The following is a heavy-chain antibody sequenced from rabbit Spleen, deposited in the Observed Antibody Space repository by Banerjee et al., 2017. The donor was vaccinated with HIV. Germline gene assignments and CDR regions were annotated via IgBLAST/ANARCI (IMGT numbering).Heavy chain of an antibody. V-gene: IGHV1S40*01. CDR1: GLDFSSSYW. CDR2: IGTSSGTT. J-gene: IGHJ6*01. D-gene: IGHD1-1*01. CDR3: ARDTSTSFSTYGMDL. Sequence: QSLEESGGDLVKPGASLTLTCKASGLDFSSSYWICWVRQAPGKGLEWIACIGTSSGTTYYASWAKGRFIMSRTSSTTVTLEMTSLTAADTATYFCARDTSTSFSTYGMDLWGQGTLVTVS.